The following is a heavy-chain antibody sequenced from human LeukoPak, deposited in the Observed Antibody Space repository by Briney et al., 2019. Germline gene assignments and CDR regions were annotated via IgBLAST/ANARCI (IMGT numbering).Heavy chain of an antibody. CDR3: ARQKRTYYYDSTLDY. D-gene: IGHD3-22*01. J-gene: IGHJ4*02. CDR2: IIPIFGTA. V-gene: IGHV1-69*05. CDR1: GGTFSGYA. Sequence: SVKVSCKASGGTFSGYAISWVRQAPGQGLEWMGRIIPIFGTANYTQKLQGRVTMTTDTSTSTAYMELRSLRSDDTAVYYCARQKRTYYYDSTLDYWGQGTLVTVSS.